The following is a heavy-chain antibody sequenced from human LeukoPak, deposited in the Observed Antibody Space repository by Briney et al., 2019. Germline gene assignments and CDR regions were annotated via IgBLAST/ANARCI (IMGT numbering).Heavy chain of an antibody. V-gene: IGHV4-31*11. CDR3: ARYGDYVDYWYFDL. CDR2: IYYSGST. CDR1: GGSFSGYY. Sequence: SETLSLTCAVYGGSFSGYYWSWVRQHPGKGLEWIGYIYYSGSTYYNPSLKSRVTISVDTSKNQFSLKLSSVTAADTAVYYCARYGDYVDYWYFDLWGRGTLVTVSS. J-gene: IGHJ2*01. D-gene: IGHD4-17*01.